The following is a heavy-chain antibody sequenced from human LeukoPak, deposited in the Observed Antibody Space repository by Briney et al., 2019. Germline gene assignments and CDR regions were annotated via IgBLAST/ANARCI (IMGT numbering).Heavy chain of an antibody. D-gene: IGHD3-10*01. CDR1: GGSISSGGYS. V-gene: IGHV4-30-2*01. Sequence: SQTLSLTCAVSGGSISSGGYSWSWIRQPPGKGLEWFGYIYHSGSTYYNPSLKSRVTISVDRSKNQFSLKLSSVTAADTAVYYCARYVVYGSGKHYFDYWGQGSLVTVSS. CDR3: ARYVVYGSGKHYFDY. J-gene: IGHJ4*02. CDR2: IYHSGST.